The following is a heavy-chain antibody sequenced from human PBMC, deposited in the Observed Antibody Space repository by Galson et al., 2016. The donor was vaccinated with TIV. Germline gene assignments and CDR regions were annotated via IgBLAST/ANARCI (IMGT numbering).Heavy chain of an antibody. Sequence: SLRLSCAASGFTFSSFWMSWVRQAPGKGLEWVANIKQDGSEKNYVDFVKGRFIISRDNAKNSLYLQMNSLRAEDTAMYYCARDRVGGLDVWGQGTTVTVSS. CDR3: ARDRVGGLDV. CDR1: GFTFSSFW. J-gene: IGHJ6*02. D-gene: IGHD3-16*01. V-gene: IGHV3-7*03. CDR2: IKQDGSEK.